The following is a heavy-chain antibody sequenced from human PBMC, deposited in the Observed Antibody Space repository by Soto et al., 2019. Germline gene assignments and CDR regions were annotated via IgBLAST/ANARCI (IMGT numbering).Heavy chain of an antibody. CDR1: GFSLSTSGVG. V-gene: IGHV2-5*02. D-gene: IGHD3-3*01. Sequence: QITLKESGPTLVKPTQTLTLTCTFSGFSLSTSGVGVGWIRQPPGKALEWLALIYWDDDKRYSPSLKSRLTITKDTSKNQVVLTMTNMDPVDTATYYCAHRPRHYDFWSDWFDPWGQGTLVTVSS. J-gene: IGHJ5*02. CDR2: IYWDDDK. CDR3: AHRPRHYDFWSDWFDP.